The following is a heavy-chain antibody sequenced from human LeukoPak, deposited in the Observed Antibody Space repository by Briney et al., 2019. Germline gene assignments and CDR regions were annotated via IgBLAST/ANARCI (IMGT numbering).Heavy chain of an antibody. CDR3: ARVISGSLYY. CDR1: GYTFTGYY. J-gene: IGHJ4*02. V-gene: IGHV1-2*02. D-gene: IGHD1-26*01. CDR2: INPNSGGT. Sequence: VASVKVSCKASGYTFTGYYIHWVRQAPGQGLEWMGWINPNSGGTNYAQNFQGRVTMTRDTSISTAYMELSRLRSDDTAVYYCARVISGSLYYWGQGTLVTVSP.